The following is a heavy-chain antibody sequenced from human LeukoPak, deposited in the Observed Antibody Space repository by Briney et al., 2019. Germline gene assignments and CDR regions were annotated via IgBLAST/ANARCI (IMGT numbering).Heavy chain of an antibody. CDR1: GFTFSSYS. CDR3: ARDRSYYYDSSGYYYWYYYYGMDV. J-gene: IGHJ6*02. Sequence: GGSLRLSCAASGFTFSSYSMNWVRQAPGNGLEWVSSISSSSSYIYYADSMKGRFTISRDNAKNSLYLQMNSLRAEDTAVYYCARDRSYYYDSSGYYYWYYYYGMDVWGQGTTVTVSS. V-gene: IGHV3-21*01. CDR2: ISSSSSYI. D-gene: IGHD3-22*01.